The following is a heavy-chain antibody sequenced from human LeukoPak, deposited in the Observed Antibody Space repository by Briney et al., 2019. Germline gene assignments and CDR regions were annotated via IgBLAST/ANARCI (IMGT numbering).Heavy chain of an antibody. J-gene: IGHJ4*02. Sequence: GGSLRLSCAASGLTVSSNSMSWVRQAPGKGLEWVSFIYSGGSTYYADSVKGRFTISRDNSKNTLYLQMNSLRADDTAVYYCARRAGAYSHPYDYWGQGTLVIVSS. CDR1: GLTVSSNS. CDR2: IYSGGST. V-gene: IGHV3-53*01. D-gene: IGHD4/OR15-4a*01. CDR3: ARRAGAYSHPYDY.